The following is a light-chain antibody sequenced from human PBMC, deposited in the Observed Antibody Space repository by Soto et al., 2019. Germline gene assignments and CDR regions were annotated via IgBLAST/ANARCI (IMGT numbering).Light chain of an antibody. J-gene: IGKJ1*01. V-gene: IGKV3-15*01. CDR3: QQYNKWPRA. Sequence: EILMTQSPSTLAVSPGERVTLSCWASQSVRENLAWYQQKPGQAPRLLIYDASTRATGIPARFSGSGSGTGFTLTISSLQSEDFELYYCQQYNKWPRAFGQGTKVDIK. CDR2: DAS. CDR1: QSVREN.